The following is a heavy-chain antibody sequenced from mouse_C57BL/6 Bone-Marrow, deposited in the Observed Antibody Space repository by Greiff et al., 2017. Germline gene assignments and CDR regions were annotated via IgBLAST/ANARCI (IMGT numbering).Heavy chain of an antibody. D-gene: IGHD3-3*01. Sequence: EVKLMESGGGLVQPGGSMKLSCVASGFTFSNYWMNWVRQSPEKGLEWVAQIRLKSDNYATHYAESVKGRFTISRDDSKSRLYLQMENLRAEDTAIYYCTAGLLNWGQGTTLTVSS. CDR3: TAGLLN. J-gene: IGHJ2*01. V-gene: IGHV6-3*01. CDR1: GFTFSNYW. CDR2: IRLKSDNYAT.